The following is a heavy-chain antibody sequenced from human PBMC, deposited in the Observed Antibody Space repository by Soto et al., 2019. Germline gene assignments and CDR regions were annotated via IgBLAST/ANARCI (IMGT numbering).Heavy chain of an antibody. D-gene: IGHD6-19*01. CDR3: ARDIWIAVAGTGGYYYGMDA. CDR1: GGSISSYY. J-gene: IGHJ6*02. Sequence: SETLSLTCTVSGGSISSYYWSWIRQPAGKGLEWIGRIYTSGSTNYNPSLKSRVTMSVDTSKNQFSLKLSSVTAADTAVYYCARDIWIAVAGTGGYYYGMDAWGQGTTVTVSS. CDR2: IYTSGST. V-gene: IGHV4-4*07.